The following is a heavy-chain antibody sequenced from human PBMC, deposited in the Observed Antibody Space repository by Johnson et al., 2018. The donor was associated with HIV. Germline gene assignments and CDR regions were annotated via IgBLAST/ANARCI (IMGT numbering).Heavy chain of an antibody. D-gene: IGHD7-27*01. J-gene: IGHJ3*02. CDR2: ISFGGTYK. V-gene: IGHV3-30*18. CDR3: AKERSWAFDI. CDR1: GFSFGSYG. Sequence: QVQLVESGGGVVQPGRSLRVSCAASGFSFGSYGMHWVRQAPGTGLEWVAIISFGGTYKYYADSVKGRFTISRDNSNNTLYLQMNSLRAEDTAVYYCAKERSWAFDIWGQGTMVTVS.